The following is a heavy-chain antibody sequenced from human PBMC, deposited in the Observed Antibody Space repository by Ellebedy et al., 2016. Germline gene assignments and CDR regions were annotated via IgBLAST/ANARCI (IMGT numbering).Heavy chain of an antibody. Sequence: SETLSLTXTVSGGSISGYYWSWIRQAPEKGLEYLGHIYYTGSTNYSPSLKSRVSISVDTSRNQFSLKLTSVTAADTAVYYCVRHRNWLGSGAYGYGMDVWGQGTTVTISS. CDR3: VRHRNWLGSGAYGYGMDV. J-gene: IGHJ6*02. CDR2: IYYTGST. V-gene: IGHV4-59*08. CDR1: GGSISGYY. D-gene: IGHD4-17*01.